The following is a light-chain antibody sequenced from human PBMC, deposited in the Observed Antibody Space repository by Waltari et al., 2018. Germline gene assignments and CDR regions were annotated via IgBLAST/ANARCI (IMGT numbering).Light chain of an antibody. J-gene: IGLJ3*02. CDR2: DIT. CDR1: SSDVGDYNF. V-gene: IGLV2-11*01. CDR3: CSYVGSHTNWV. Sequence: QSALTQPRSVSGYPGQSVTISCTGISSDVGDYNFASWYQHHPGKAPKLIIHDITQRPSGVPARFSGSKSGNTASLTISGLQAEDEADYYCCSYVGSHTNWVFGGGTKLTVL.